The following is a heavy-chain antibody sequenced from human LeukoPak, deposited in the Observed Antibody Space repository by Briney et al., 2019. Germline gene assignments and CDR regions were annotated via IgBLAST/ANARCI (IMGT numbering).Heavy chain of an antibody. J-gene: IGHJ5*02. CDR2: IYTSGST. Sequence: SETLSLTCTVSGGSISSYYWSWIRQSAGKGLEWIGRIYTSGSTNYNPSLKSRVTMSVDTSKNQFSLKLSSVTAADTAVYYCARVIAAAGKYNWFDPWGQGTLVTVSS. V-gene: IGHV4-4*07. CDR1: GGSISSYY. D-gene: IGHD6-13*01. CDR3: ARVIAAAGKYNWFDP.